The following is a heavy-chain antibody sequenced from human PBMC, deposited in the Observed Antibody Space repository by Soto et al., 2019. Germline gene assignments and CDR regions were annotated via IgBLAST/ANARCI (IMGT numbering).Heavy chain of an antibody. CDR3: ARTFDTITYYFYC. V-gene: IGHV3-30*03. CDR1: GFSFSNSG. Sequence: PGGSLRLSCTASGFSFSNSGIQWVRQTPGKGLEWVALISFDGDKYYVDSVKGRFTISRDDSKNTLYLQMHSLSGEDTAVYYCARTFDTITYYFYCWGQGTLVTVSS. CDR2: ISFDGDK. D-gene: IGHD3-9*01. J-gene: IGHJ4*02.